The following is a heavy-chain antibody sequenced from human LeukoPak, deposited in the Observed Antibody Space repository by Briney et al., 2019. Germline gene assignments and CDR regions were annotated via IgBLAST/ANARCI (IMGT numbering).Heavy chain of an antibody. D-gene: IGHD3-3*01. CDR1: GGSFSGYY. J-gene: IGHJ3*02. Sequence: PSETLSLTCAVYGGSFSGYYWSWIRQPPGKGLEWIGEINHSGSTNYNPSLKSRVTISVDTSKNQFSLKLSSVTAADTAVYYCGTFGPYYDFWSGLLGGDAFDIWGQGTMVTVSS. CDR2: INHSGST. V-gene: IGHV4-34*01. CDR3: GTFGPYYDFWSGLLGGDAFDI.